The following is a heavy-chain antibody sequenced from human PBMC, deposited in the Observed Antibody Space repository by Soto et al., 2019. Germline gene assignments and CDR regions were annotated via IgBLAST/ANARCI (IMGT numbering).Heavy chain of an antibody. J-gene: IGHJ3*02. CDR3: ARDRGYYDISGDYFYALDI. V-gene: IGHV1-2*04. Sequence: QVQLVQSGAGVKKPGASVKVSCKASGYTFTGYYMHWVRQAPGQGLEWMGWINPNSGGTNYAQKFQGWVTMTRETPISTAYMERSRLGSDDTAVYYCARDRGYYDISGDYFYALDIWGQGTMVTVSS. CDR1: GYTFTGYY. D-gene: IGHD3-22*01. CDR2: INPNSGGT.